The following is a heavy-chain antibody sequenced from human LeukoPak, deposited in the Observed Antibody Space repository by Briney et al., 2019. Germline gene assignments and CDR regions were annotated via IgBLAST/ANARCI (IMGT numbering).Heavy chain of an antibody. CDR1: GFTFDEYA. CDR2: INWSGGSI. J-gene: IGHJ4*02. CDR3: ASQYYYDSSGYYREHDY. D-gene: IGHD3-22*01. V-gene: IGHV3-9*01. Sequence: PGRSLRLSCAASGFTFDEYAMHWVRQAPGKGLEWVSGINWSGGSIGYADSVKGRFTISRDNAKNTLYLQMNSLRAEDTAVYYCASQYYYDSSGYYREHDYWGQGTLVTVSS.